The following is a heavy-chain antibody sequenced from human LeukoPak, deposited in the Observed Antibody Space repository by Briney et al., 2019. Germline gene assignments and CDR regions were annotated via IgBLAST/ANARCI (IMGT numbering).Heavy chain of an antibody. V-gene: IGHV3-20*01. Sequence: PGGSLRLSCAASGFTFDDYGMSWVRQAPEKGLEWVSGINWNGGSTGYADSVKGRFTISRDNAKNSLYLQMNSLRAEDTALYHCARDAPGIAAHDYWGQGTLVTVSS. CDR2: INWNGGST. CDR3: ARDAPGIAAHDY. J-gene: IGHJ4*02. CDR1: GFTFDDYG. D-gene: IGHD6-13*01.